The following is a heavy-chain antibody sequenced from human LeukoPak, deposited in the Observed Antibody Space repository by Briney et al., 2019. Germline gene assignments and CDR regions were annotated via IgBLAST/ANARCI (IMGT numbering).Heavy chain of an antibody. Sequence: GGSLRLSCAASGFTFSSYAMSWVRQAPGKGLEWVSAISGSGGSTYYADSVKGRFTISRDNSKNTLYLQMNSLRAEDTAVYYCARTPARMTTVTTDWYFDLWGRGTLVTVSS. V-gene: IGHV3-23*01. J-gene: IGHJ2*01. CDR1: GFTFSSYA. CDR2: ISGSGGST. CDR3: ARTPARMTTVTTDWYFDL. D-gene: IGHD4-17*01.